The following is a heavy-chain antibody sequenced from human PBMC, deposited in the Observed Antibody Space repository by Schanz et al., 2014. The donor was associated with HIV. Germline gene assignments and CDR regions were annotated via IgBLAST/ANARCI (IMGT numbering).Heavy chain of an antibody. V-gene: IGHV3-23*01. CDR3: AKADEIRHFDWYHPPFDS. J-gene: IGHJ4*02. CDR2: LSGSGDRT. CDR1: GFSFLRYE. Sequence: EVQLLESGGGLVQPGGPLRISCVASGFSFLRYEMSWVRQAPGKGLEWLSTLSGSGDRTYYADSVKGRVTISRDNSKNTLYLQMNSLRVEDTAVYYCAKADEIRHFDWYHPPFDSWGQGTLVTVSS. D-gene: IGHD3-9*01.